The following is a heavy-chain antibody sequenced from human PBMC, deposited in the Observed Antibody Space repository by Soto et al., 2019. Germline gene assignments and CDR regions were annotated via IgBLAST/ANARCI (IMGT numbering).Heavy chain of an antibody. V-gene: IGHV3-11*01. CDR3: ATSSSSLGFDI. Sequence: QVQLVESGGGLVKPGGSLSLSCAASGFTFSDHNMIWIRQAPGKGLEWVSYISVSGSTIYYADSVKGRFTISRDNAKNSLYLQMNSLRSEDTAVYYCATSSSSLGFDIWGQGTVLTVSS. D-gene: IGHD6-6*01. CDR2: ISVSGSTI. J-gene: IGHJ3*02. CDR1: GFTFSDHN.